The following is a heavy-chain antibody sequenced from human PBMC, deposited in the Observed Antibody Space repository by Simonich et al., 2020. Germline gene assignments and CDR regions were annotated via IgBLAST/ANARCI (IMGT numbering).Heavy chain of an antibody. J-gene: IGHJ5*02. Sequence: EVQLVQSGAEVKKPGESLKISCKGSGYSFTRYWIGWVRRMPGKGLELVGFIYPCDSATRYNPSFQGQVPISAYKSISTAYLQWSSLKASDTAMYYCARQRDNWFDPWGQGTLVTVSS. CDR3: ARQRDNWFDP. CDR2: IYPCDSAT. CDR1: GYSFTRYW. V-gene: IGHV5-51*01.